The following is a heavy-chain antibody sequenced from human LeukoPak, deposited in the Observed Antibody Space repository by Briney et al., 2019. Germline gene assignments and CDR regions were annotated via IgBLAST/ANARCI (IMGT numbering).Heavy chain of an antibody. Sequence: GGSLRLSCAASGFTFSSYAMSWVRQAPGKGLEWVSAISGSGGSTYYADSVKGRFTISRDNSKNTLYLQMNSLRAEDTAVYYCAKSAELRFLEWLPNDAFDIWGQGTMVTVSS. J-gene: IGHJ3*02. D-gene: IGHD3-3*01. CDR1: GFTFSSYA. CDR3: AKSAELRFLEWLPNDAFDI. CDR2: ISGSGGST. V-gene: IGHV3-23*01.